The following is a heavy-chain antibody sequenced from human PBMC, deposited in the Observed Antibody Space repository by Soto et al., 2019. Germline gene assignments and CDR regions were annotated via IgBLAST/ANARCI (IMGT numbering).Heavy chain of an antibody. CDR1: GFTLLSYI. CDR3: ARGDLWGYGPFDY. V-gene: IGHV3-21*01. D-gene: IGHD3-16*01. Sequence: EVQLVESGGGLVKPGGSLRLSCGASGFTLLSYIMNWVRQAPGKGLEWVSLISFSSSDIYYADSVKGRFTISRDNAKNSLYLQMNSLRAEDTAVYYCARGDLWGYGPFDYWGQGTLVTVSS. J-gene: IGHJ4*02. CDR2: ISFSSSDI.